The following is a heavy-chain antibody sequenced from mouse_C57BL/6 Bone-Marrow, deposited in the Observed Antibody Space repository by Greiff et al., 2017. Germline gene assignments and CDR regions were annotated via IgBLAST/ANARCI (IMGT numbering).Heavy chain of an antibody. Sequence: VQLQQPGAELVKPGASVKLSCKASGYTFTSYWMHWVKQRPGQGLEWIGMIHPNSGSTNYNEKFKSKATLTVDKSSSTAYMQLSSLTSEDSAVXYCARESKRGAMDYWGQGTSVTVSS. CDR2: IHPNSGST. V-gene: IGHV1-64*01. CDR1: GYTFTSYW. CDR3: ARESKRGAMDY. D-gene: IGHD2-5*01. J-gene: IGHJ4*01.